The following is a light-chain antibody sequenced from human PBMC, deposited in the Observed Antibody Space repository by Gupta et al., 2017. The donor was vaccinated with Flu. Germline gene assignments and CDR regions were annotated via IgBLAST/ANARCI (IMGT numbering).Light chain of an antibody. Sequence: SPSIVSASVGDIVTITCRASQSISHWVAWYQQRPGNVPKLLIYKASNLENGVPSRFTGSGSGTEFTLTISGLQPDDFATYYCQKDNNYQTFGQGTKVEIK. CDR3: QKDNNYQT. J-gene: IGKJ2*01. CDR2: KAS. CDR1: QSISHW. V-gene: IGKV1-5*03.